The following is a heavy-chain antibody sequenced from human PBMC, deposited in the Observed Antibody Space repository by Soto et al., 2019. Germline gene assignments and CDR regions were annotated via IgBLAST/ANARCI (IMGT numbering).Heavy chain of an antibody. Sequence: LVESGGGLVQSGGSLRLSCAASGFTFDYYWMHWVPQVPGKGLLWVSHIQNDASLTTYADSVKGRFIISRDNAKNTLYLQMNGLRVEDTAVYFCVRGQRGGFDLWGQGTMVTVSS. V-gene: IGHV3-74*01. CDR1: GFTFDYYW. D-gene: IGHD2-15*01. CDR2: IQNDASLT. J-gene: IGHJ3*01. CDR3: VRGQRGGFDL.